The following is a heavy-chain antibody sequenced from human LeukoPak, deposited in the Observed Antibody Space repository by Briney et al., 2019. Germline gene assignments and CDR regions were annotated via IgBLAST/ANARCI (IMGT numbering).Heavy chain of an antibody. Sequence: PGGSLRLSCAASGFTFSDAWMSWVRQAPGKGLEWVCRIISKKDGGTTDYAAPVKGRFTVSRDDSKNTLSLQMSSLKIEDTALYYCTSTHYDISTGYYHPPDHWGHGTLVTVSS. CDR3: TSTHYDISTGYYHPPDH. D-gene: IGHD3-9*01. J-gene: IGHJ5*02. CDR2: IISKKDGGTT. V-gene: IGHV3-15*01. CDR1: GFTFSDAW.